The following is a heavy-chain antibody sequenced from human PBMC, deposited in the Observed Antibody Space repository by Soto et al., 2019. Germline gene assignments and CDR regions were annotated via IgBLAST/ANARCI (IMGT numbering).Heavy chain of an antibody. V-gene: IGHV3-48*03. CDR3: AEDLTGSTGG. CDR1: GFTFSGSE. D-gene: IGHD1-7*01. CDR2: ISISGESV. J-gene: IGHJ4*02. Sequence: EVQLVESGGGLVQPGGSLRLSCAASGFTFSGSEMNWVRQAPGKGLEWISYISISGESVNYADSVKGRFTISRDNAKNSLYLQMNSLRGEDTALYYCAEDLTGSTGGWGQGTLVTVSS.